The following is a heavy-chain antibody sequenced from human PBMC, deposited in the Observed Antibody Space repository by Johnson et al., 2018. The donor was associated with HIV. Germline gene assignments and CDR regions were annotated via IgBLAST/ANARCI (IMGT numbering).Heavy chain of an antibody. D-gene: IGHD1-26*01. V-gene: IGHV3-30*02. J-gene: IGHJ3*02. CDR2: IRYDGSHK. Sequence: QVQLVESGGGVVQPGGSLRLSCAVSGSTFSNYGMHWVCPAPGKGLEWAAFIRYDGSHKYYADSVKGRFTISRDNSKKTLYLQMNSRRAEDTALYYCAKDRSESYQGDDAFDIWGQGTMVTVSS. CDR3: AKDRSESYQGDDAFDI. CDR1: GSTFSNYG.